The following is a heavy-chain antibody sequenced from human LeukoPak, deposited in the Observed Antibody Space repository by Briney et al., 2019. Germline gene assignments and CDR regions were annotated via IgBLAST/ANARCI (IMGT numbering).Heavy chain of an antibody. CDR2: IYYSGST. Sequence: PSQTLSLTCTVSGGSISSGGYYWSWIRQHPGKGLEWIGYIYYSGSTNYNPSLKSRVTISVDTSKNQFSLKLSSVTAADTAVYYCAGAEVTTDWWGLDLQHWGQGTLVTVSS. D-gene: IGHD4-17*01. CDR1: GGSISSGGYY. V-gene: IGHV4-31*03. J-gene: IGHJ1*01. CDR3: AGAEVTTDWWGLDLQH.